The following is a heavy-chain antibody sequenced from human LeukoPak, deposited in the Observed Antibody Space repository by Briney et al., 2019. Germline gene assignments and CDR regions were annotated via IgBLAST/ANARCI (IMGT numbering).Heavy chain of an antibody. Sequence: GASLKISCKASEYTFTDYYLHWVRQAPGQGLEWVGWINPYSGGTSFTQNFRSRVTLTRDTSINTSYMELTSLRSDDTAVYYCARARQLAFDVFDIWGQGTMVTVSS. J-gene: IGHJ3*02. CDR3: ARARQLAFDVFDI. V-gene: IGHV1-2*02. CDR2: INPYSGGT. D-gene: IGHD1-1*01. CDR1: EYTFTDYY.